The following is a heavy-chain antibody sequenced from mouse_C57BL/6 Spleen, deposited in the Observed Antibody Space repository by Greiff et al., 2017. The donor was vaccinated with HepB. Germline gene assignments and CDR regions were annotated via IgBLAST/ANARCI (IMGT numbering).Heavy chain of an antibody. V-gene: IGHV1-52*01. CDR2: IDPSDSET. D-gene: IGHD1-1*01. CDR3: AITTVVATRYFDV. J-gene: IGHJ1*03. CDR1: GYTFTSYW. Sequence: QVQLQQPGAELVRPGSSVKLSCKASGYTFTSYWMHWVKQRPIQGLEWIGNIDPSDSETHYNQKFKDKATLTVEKSSSTAYMQLSSLTSEDSAVYYCAITTVVATRYFDVWGTGTTVTVSS.